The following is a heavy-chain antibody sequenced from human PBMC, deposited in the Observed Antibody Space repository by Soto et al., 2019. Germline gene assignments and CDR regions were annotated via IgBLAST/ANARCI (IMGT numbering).Heavy chain of an antibody. J-gene: IGHJ5*02. D-gene: IGHD3-22*01. CDR3: ARGVPYYYDSSGYTPWFDP. Sequence: QVQLQESGPGLVKPSETLSLTCTVSGGSISSYYWSWIRQPPGKGLEWIGYIYYSGSTNYNPSLKSRVTISVDTSKNQFSLKLSSVTAADTAVYYCARGVPYYYDSSGYTPWFDPWGQGTLVTVSS. V-gene: IGHV4-59*01. CDR1: GGSISSYY. CDR2: IYYSGST.